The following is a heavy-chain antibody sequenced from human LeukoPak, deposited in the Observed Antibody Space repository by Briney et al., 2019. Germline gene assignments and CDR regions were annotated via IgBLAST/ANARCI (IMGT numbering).Heavy chain of an antibody. CDR1: GFTFSTYV. D-gene: IGHD6-6*01. V-gene: IGHV3-23*01. CDR2: ISDSGEGT. J-gene: IGHJ3*02. Sequence: GGSLRLSCAASGFTFSTYVVNWVRQAPGKGLEWVSGISDSGEGTYYADSAKGRFTISRDNSKNTMYLQMNSLRAEDTAVYYCARDRPYSSSRGAFDIWGQGTMVTVSS. CDR3: ARDRPYSSSRGAFDI.